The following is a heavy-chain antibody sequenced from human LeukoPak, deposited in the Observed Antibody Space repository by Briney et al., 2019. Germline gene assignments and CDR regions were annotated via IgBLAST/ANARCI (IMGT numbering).Heavy chain of an antibody. V-gene: IGHV1-2*02. CDR1: GYTFTSYG. D-gene: IGHD6-19*01. CDR2: INPNSGGT. CDR3: ARIGSSGWFISEYFQH. J-gene: IGHJ1*01. Sequence: ASVKVSCKASGYTFTSYGISWVRQAPGQGLEWMGWINPNSGGTNYAQKFQGRVTMTRDTSISTAYMELSRLRSDDTAVYYCARIGSSGWFISEYFQHWGQGTLVTVSS.